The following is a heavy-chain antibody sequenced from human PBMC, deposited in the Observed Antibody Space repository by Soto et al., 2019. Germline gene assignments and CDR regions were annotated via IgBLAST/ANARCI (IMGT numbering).Heavy chain of an antibody. J-gene: IGHJ5*02. V-gene: IGHV4-34*01. CDR2: INHSGSV. CDR1: GGSFHGYY. CDR3: AKDPLEGGWAARPGSWFDP. Sequence: SETLSLTCAVYGGSFHGYYWSWIRQPPGKGLEWIGEINHSGSVNLNPTFRSRVSISVDTSKNQMSLQLTSVTAADTAVYYCAKDPLEGGWAARPGSWFDPWGLGTLVTVSS. D-gene: IGHD6-6*01.